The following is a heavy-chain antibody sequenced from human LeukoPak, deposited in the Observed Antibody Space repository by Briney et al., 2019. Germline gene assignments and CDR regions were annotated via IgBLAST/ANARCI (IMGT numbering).Heavy chain of an antibody. CDR2: LTGNGRTT. CDR3: AKVYGGYISHYYMDV. Sequence: GGSLRLSCAASGFTFSNYAMTWVRQAPGKGLEWVSGLTGNGRTTYYADSVKGRFTISRDNSNNTLYLQINSLTAEDTAVYYCAKVYGGYISHYYMDVWGKGTTVTVSS. V-gene: IGHV3-23*01. CDR1: GFTFSNYA. J-gene: IGHJ6*03. D-gene: IGHD5-12*01.